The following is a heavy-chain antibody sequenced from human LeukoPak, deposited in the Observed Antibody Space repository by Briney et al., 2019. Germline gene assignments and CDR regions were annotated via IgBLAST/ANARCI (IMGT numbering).Heavy chain of an antibody. CDR2: INHSGST. CDR1: GGSFSGYY. J-gene: IGHJ3*02. CDR3: ARGHVVRGVIPCDAFDI. D-gene: IGHD3-10*01. Sequence: PSETLSPTCAVYGGSFSGYYWSWIRQPPGKGLEWIGEINHSGSTNYNPSLKSRVTISVDTSKNQFSLKLSSVTAADTAVYYCARGHVVRGVIPCDAFDIWGQGTMVTVSS. V-gene: IGHV4-34*01.